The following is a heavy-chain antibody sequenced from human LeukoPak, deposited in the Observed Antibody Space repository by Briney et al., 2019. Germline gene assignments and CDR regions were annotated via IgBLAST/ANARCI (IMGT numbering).Heavy chain of an antibody. CDR3: AKGPRALERNTHRFDN. Sequence: PGGSLRLSCAASGFSFSTYGMSWVRQAPGKGLEWVSGISGSGGSRSSTDYADSVKGRFTISRDNSKNTLYLQMNSLRAEDTAIYYCAKGPRALERNTHRFDNWGQGTLVTVSS. D-gene: IGHD1-1*01. CDR2: ISGSGGSRSST. V-gene: IGHV3-23*01. J-gene: IGHJ4*02. CDR1: GFSFSTYG.